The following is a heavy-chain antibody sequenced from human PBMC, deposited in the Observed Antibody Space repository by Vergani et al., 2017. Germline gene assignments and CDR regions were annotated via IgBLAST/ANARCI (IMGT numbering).Heavy chain of an antibody. Sequence: QVQLQESGPGLVKPSETLSLTCTVSGGSISSYYWSWIRQPPGKGLEWIGYIYYSGSTNYNPSLKSRVTISVDTSKNQFSLKLSSVTAADTAVYYCARTSHPGNYYYYYYMDVWGKGP. CDR3: ARTSHPGNYYYYYYMDV. CDR1: GGSISSYY. J-gene: IGHJ6*03. CDR2: IYYSGST. V-gene: IGHV4-59*12.